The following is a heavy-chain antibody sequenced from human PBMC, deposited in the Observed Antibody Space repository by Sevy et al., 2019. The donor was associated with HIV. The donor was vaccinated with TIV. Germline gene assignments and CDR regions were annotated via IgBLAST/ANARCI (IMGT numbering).Heavy chain of an antibody. Sequence: GGSLRLSCTASGFSFGDYAMNWVRQAPWKGLEWVAFLKNKARGGTLDHAASVKGRFTISRDDSKSIVYLQMTDLRTEDTGVYYCPRWKGAKSIFDYWGQGALVTVSS. CDR1: GFSFGDYA. J-gene: IGHJ4*02. CDR3: PRWKGAKSIFDY. CDR2: LKNKARGGTL. V-gene: IGHV3-49*04. D-gene: IGHD1-1*01.